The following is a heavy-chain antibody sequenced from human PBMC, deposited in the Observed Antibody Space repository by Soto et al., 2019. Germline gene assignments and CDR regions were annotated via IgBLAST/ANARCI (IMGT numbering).Heavy chain of an antibody. CDR3: TTTAGITMRGVEDTIDF. J-gene: IGHJ4*02. CDR2: IKSKTHGGTT. Sequence: EVQLVESGGGLVKPGGSLRLSCAASGFTFSNTWMTWVRQAPGKGLEWVGRIKSKTHGGTTDYAAPVKGRFTISRDDSENTLYLQMNSRRTEDTAVYYCTTTAGITMRGVEDTIDFWGQGTLVTVSS. D-gene: IGHD3-22*01. CDR1: GFTFSNTW. V-gene: IGHV3-15*01.